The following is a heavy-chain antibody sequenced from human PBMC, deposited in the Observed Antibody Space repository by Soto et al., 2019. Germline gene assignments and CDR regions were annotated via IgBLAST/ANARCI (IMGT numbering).Heavy chain of an antibody. J-gene: IGHJ3*02. CDR3: ARHAESPFTSPLLWFGELSAGLDI. V-gene: IGHV4-39*01. CDR1: GGSSISSSYC. Sequence: LETHPHTSTVSGGSSISSSYCWGWIRKPPGKGLEWIGSIYYSGSTYYNPSLKSRVTISVDTSKNQFSLKLSSVTAADTAVYYCARHAESPFTSPLLWFGELSAGLDIWGQGTMVTVSS. CDR2: IYYSGST. D-gene: IGHD3-10*01.